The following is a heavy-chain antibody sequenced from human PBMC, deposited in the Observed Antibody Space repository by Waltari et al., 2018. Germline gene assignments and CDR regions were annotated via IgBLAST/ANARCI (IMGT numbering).Heavy chain of an antibody. CDR2: IYYRGST. V-gene: IGHV4-39*01. CDR3: ARRAFGVVTFDY. CDR1: GGSISSRSYY. J-gene: IGHJ4*02. D-gene: IGHD3-3*01. Sequence: QLQLQESGPGLVKPSETLSLTCTVSGGSISSRSYYWGWIRPPPGKGREWIGSIYYRGSTHYTPSLKSRVTISVDTSKNQFSLKLSSVTAADTAVYYCARRAFGVVTFDYWGQGTLVTVSS.